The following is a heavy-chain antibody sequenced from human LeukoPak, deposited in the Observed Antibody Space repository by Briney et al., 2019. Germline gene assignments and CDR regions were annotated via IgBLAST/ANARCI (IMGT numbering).Heavy chain of an antibody. CDR3: ARSLTIFGVVIPPGY. V-gene: IGHV1-2*02. D-gene: IGHD3-3*01. CDR2: INPNSGGT. CDR1: GYTFTSYY. Sequence: ASVKVSCKASGYTFTSYYMHSVRQAPGQGLEWMGWINPNSGGTNYAQKFQDRVTMTRDTSISTAYMELSRLRSDDTAVYYRARSLTIFGVVIPPGYWGQGTLVTVSS. J-gene: IGHJ4*02.